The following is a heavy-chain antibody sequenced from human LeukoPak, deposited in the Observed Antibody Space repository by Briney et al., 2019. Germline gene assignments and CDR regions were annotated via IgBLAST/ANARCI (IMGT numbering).Heavy chain of an antibody. J-gene: IGHJ4*02. V-gene: IGHV4-31*03. Sequence: PSETLSLTCTVSGGSIRSGAYYWSWVRQHPGKGLEWIGYVYYSGSTHYNPSLTSRVTMSLDTSRDQFSLRLTSVTAADTAIYYCASRPADSTWYGVFDYWSQGTLVTVSS. CDR3: ASRPADSTWYGVFDY. CDR1: GGSIRSGAYY. CDR2: VYYSGST. D-gene: IGHD6-13*01.